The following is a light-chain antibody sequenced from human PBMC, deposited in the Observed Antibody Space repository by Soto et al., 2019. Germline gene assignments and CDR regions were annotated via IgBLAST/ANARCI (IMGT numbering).Light chain of an antibody. CDR1: QSISSW. Sequence: DIQMTQSPSTLAASVVDRVTITCRASQSISSWLAWYQQKPGKAPKLLIYDASSLESGVPSRFSGSGSGTEFTLTISSLQPDDFATYYCQQGWTFGQGTKV. CDR2: DAS. CDR3: QQGWT. J-gene: IGKJ1*01. V-gene: IGKV1-5*01.